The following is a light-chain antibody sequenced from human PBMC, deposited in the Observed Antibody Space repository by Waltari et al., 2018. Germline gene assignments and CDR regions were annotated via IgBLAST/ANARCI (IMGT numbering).Light chain of an antibody. V-gene: IGLV2-23*02. CDR2: EVN. J-gene: IGLJ3*02. Sequence: QSALTQPASVSGSPGQSITISCTGTSNDVGLYNLVSWYQHHPGKVPTLIIYEVNRRPSGFSNRFSGPKSGNTASLTVSGLLAEDEADYFCSSYTTHTPVVFGGGTKLTVL. CDR1: SNDVGLYNL. CDR3: SSYTTHTPVV.